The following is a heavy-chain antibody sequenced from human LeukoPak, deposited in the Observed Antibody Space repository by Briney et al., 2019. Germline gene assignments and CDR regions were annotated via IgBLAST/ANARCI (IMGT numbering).Heavy chain of an antibody. J-gene: IGHJ6*03. CDR1: GGSFSGYY. CDR2: IYYSGST. D-gene: IGHD1-1*01. V-gene: IGHV4-59*01. Sequence: SETLSLTCAVYGGSFSGYYWSWIRQPPGKGLEWIGYIYYSGSTNYNPSLKSRVTISVDTSKNQFSLKLSSVTAADTAVYYCARCLSGLERQYHYYYMDVWGKGTTVTVSS. CDR3: ARCLSGLERQYHYYYMDV.